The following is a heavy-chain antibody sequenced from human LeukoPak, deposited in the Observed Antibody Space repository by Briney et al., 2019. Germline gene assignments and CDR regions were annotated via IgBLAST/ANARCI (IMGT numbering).Heavy chain of an antibody. Sequence: GGSLRLSCAASGFSFSIYEMHWVRQAPGKGLEGVSYISSSGSSIYYADSVKGRFTISRDNAKNSLHLQMNSLRAEDTAVYYCARLPPGRWLRYWYFDLWGRGTLVTVSS. CDR3: ARLPPGRWLRYWYFDL. D-gene: IGHD5-24*01. J-gene: IGHJ2*01. CDR2: ISSSGSSI. CDR1: GFSFSIYE. V-gene: IGHV3-48*03.